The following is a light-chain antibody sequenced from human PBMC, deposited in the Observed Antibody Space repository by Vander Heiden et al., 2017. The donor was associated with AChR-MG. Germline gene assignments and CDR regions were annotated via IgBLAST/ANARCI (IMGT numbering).Light chain of an antibody. CDR1: SPKIGAGYD. CDR2: GNS. Sequence: QSVLTQPPSVSGAPGQRVTTSCTGSSPKIGAGYDVHGYQQLPGTAPKLLIYGNSNRPSGVPDRLSGSKSGTSASLAITGLQAEDEADYYCQSFDSSLSAWVFGGGTKLTVL. J-gene: IGLJ3*02. CDR3: QSFDSSLSAWV. V-gene: IGLV1-40*01.